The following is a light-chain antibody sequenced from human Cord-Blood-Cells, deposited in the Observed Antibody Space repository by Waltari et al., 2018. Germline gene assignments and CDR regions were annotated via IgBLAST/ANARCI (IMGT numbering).Light chain of an antibody. CDR1: SGDVGGYNY. CDR3: SSYAGSNNYV. V-gene: IGLV2-8*01. J-gene: IGLJ1*01. Sequence: QSALTQPPSASGSPGPSVTISCTGTSGDVGGYNYVSWYQQHPGKAPKLMIYEVSKRPSGVPDRFSGSKSGNTASLTVSGLQAEDEADYYCSSYAGSNNYVFGTGTKVTVL. CDR2: EVS.